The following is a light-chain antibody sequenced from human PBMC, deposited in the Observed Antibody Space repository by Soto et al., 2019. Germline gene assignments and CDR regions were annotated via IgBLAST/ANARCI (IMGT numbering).Light chain of an antibody. J-gene: IGLJ2*01. Sequence: QSALTQPASVSGSPGQSITISCTGTSSDMGGYDYVSWYQQYPGKVPKLMIYDVTNRASGVPSRFSASKSGDTASLTISGLQAEDEADYYCSSYTSTSTLVVFGGGTKLTVL. CDR3: SSYTSTSTLVV. CDR2: DVT. CDR1: SSDMGGYDY. V-gene: IGLV2-14*01.